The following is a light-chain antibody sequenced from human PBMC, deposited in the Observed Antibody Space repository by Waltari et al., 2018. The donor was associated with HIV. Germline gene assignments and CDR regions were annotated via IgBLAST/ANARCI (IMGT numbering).Light chain of an antibody. J-gene: IGLJ2*01. CDR3: QAWASDTAV. CDR2: QVV. Sequence: SYDLTQPPSVSVSPGQTAAIPCSGRKLGDTYTSWYQRKAGQAPVLLIYQVVRRTSGISERFSGSSAGDTATLAIYGAQAVDEADYFCQAWASDTAVFGGGTTLTVL. CDR1: KLGDTY. V-gene: IGLV3-1*01.